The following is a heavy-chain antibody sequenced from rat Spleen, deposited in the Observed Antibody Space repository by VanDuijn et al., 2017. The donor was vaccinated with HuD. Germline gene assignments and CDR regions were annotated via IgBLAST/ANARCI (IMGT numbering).Heavy chain of an antibody. J-gene: IGHJ2*01. CDR1: GFTLSNFY. D-gene: IGHD2-1*01. Sequence: EVQLVESGGGFVQPGRSMKLSCAASGFTLSNFYMAWVRQAPTKGLEWVASISTGGGNTHYRDSVKGRFNISRDNAESTLYLQMDSLRSEDTATYYCARRYDFDFWGQGVMVTVSS. V-gene: IGHV5-25*01. CDR3: ARRYDFDF. CDR2: ISTGGGNT.